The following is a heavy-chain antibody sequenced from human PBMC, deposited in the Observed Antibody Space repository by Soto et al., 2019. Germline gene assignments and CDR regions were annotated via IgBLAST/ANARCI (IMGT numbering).Heavy chain of an antibody. CDR3: ATTGMGVTLYYYYHGMDV. D-gene: IGHD1-26*01. CDR1: GFTVSTHY. V-gene: IGHV3-66*01. Sequence: EVQLVESGGGLVQPGGSLRLSCAASGFTVSTHYMTWVRQAPGKGLEWVSVMFYGGSTYYADSVKGRFTISRDDSKNTLYLQMNSLLAYDTSVYYSATTGMGVTLYYYYHGMDVWGQGTTVTVSS. CDR2: MFYGGST. J-gene: IGHJ6*02.